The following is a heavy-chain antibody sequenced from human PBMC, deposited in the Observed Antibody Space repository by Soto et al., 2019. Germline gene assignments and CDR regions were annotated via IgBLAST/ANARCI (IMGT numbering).Heavy chain of an antibody. CDR1: GYTFTSYD. Sequence: QVQLVQSGAEVKKPGASVKVSCKASGYTFTSYDINWVRQATGQGLEWMGWMNPNSGNTGYAQKFQGRVTMTRNTSISTAYLDLSSLRYEDTAVYDCAREPQWGYSVIYYYFDYWGQGTLVTVSS. CDR3: AREPQWGYSVIYYYFDY. V-gene: IGHV1-8*01. J-gene: IGHJ4*02. D-gene: IGHD1-26*01. CDR2: MNPNSGNT.